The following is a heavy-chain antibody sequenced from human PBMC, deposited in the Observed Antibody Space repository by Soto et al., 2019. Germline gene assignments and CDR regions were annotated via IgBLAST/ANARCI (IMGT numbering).Heavy chain of an antibody. CDR3: ARDYLVIQKRVIDY. D-gene: IGHD1-1*01. CDR1: GFTFSSYG. CDR2: IWYDGSNK. V-gene: IGHV3-33*01. J-gene: IGHJ4*02. Sequence: QVQLVESGGGVVQPGRSLRLSCAASGFTFSSYGMHWVRQAPGKGLEWVAVIWYDGSNKYYADSVKGRFTISRDNSKNSLYLQMNRLRAEDTAVYYCARDYLVIQKRVIDYWGQGTLVTVSS.